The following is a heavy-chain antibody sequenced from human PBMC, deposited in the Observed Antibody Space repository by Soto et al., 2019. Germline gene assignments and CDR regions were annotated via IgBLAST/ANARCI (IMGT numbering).Heavy chain of an antibody. CDR3: ARDGGYSSSWYDY. CDR2: IYYSGST. Sequence: SETLSLTCTVSGGSISSYYWSWIRQPPGKGLEWIGYIYYSGSTNYNPSLKSRVTISVDTSKNQFSLKLSSVTATDTAVYYCARDGGYSSSWYDYWGQGTLVTVSS. V-gene: IGHV4-59*01. J-gene: IGHJ4*02. CDR1: GGSISSYY. D-gene: IGHD6-13*01.